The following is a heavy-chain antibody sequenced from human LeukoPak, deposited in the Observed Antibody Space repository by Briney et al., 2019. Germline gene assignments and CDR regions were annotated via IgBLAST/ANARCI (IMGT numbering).Heavy chain of an antibody. CDR3: AKRGGSSGSYSYWFDP. J-gene: IGHJ5*02. Sequence: PGGSLRLSCAASGFTVSSNYMSWVRQAPGKGLEWVSGISGSDYTTYYADSVKGRFTISRDNSKNTLYLQMNSLRAEDTAVYYCAKRGGSSGSYSYWFDPWGQGTLVTVSS. CDR1: GFTVSSNY. CDR2: ISGSDYTT. V-gene: IGHV3-23*01. D-gene: IGHD1-26*01.